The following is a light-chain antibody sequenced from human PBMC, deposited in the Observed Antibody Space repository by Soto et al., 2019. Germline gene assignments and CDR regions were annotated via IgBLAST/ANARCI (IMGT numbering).Light chain of an antibody. CDR1: QSVSSY. J-gene: IGKJ1*01. CDR2: GAS. V-gene: IGKV3-11*01. Sequence: EIVLKQSPATLSLSPWERATLSGSASQSVSSYLAWYQQKPGQAPRLLIYGASNRATGIPARFSGSGSGTDFTLTISSLEPEDFAVYYCQQRSNWRWTFGQGTKVDIK. CDR3: QQRSNWRWT.